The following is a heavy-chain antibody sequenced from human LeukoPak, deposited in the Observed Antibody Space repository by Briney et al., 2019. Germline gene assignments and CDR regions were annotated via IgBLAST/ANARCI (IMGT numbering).Heavy chain of an antibody. CDR3: AKDRPGCSYALDY. D-gene: IGHD5-18*01. CDR1: GFTFSSYG. J-gene: IGHJ4*02. CDR2: IWYDGSNK. Sequence: GRSLRLSCAASGFTFSSYGMHWVRQAQGKGLEWVAVIWYDGSNKYYADSVKGRFTISRDNSKNTLYLQMNSLRAEDTAVYYCAKDRPGCSYALDYWGQGTLVTVSS. V-gene: IGHV3-33*06.